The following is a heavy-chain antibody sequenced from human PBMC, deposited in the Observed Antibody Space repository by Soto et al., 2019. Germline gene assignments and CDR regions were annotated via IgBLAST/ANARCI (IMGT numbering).Heavy chain of an antibody. V-gene: IGHV1-18*01. CDR3: ARVTNVDTAMVVFDY. CDR1: GYTFSSYG. Sequence: QVQLVQSGAEVKKPGASVKVSCKASGYTFSSYGISWVRQAPGQGLEWMGWISAYNGNTNYAQKLQGRVTMTTDTSTSTAYMELRSLRSDDTGVYYCARVTNVDTAMVVFDYWGQGTLVTVSS. J-gene: IGHJ4*02. CDR2: ISAYNGNT. D-gene: IGHD5-18*01.